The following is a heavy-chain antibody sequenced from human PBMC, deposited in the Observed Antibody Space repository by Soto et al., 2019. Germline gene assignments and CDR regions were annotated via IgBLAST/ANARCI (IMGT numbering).Heavy chain of an antibody. CDR1: GYTFTSYG. J-gene: IGHJ6*03. V-gene: IGHV1-18*01. Sequence: ASVKVSCKASGYTFTSYGISWVRQAPGQGLEWMGWISAYNGNTNYAQKLQGRVTMTTDTSTSTAYMELRSLRSDDTAVYYCARDRTVTTTSPMGVWGKGTTVTVSS. CDR2: ISAYNGNT. CDR3: ARDRTVTTTSPMGV. D-gene: IGHD4-17*01.